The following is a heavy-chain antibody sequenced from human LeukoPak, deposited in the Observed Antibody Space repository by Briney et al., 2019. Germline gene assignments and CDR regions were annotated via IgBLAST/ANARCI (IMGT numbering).Heavy chain of an antibody. J-gene: IGHJ4*02. V-gene: IGHV4-59*01. D-gene: IGHD3-10*01. CDR3: ARGSGDGFDY. Sequence: SETLSLTCTVSGDSFSNKYWTWIRQAPGKGLEWIGYVYYTGSTSYSPSLSSRLTISIDLSKTQFSLEMHSVTAADTAVYFCARGSGDGFDYWGQGSLVTVSS. CDR1: GDSFSNKY. CDR2: VYYTGST.